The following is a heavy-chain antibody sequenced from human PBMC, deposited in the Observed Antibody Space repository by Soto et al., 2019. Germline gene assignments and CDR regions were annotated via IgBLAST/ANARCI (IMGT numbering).Heavy chain of an antibody. CDR2: IITLFGTA. CDR3: AREVGYGDFSAALLD. D-gene: IGHD4-17*01. J-gene: IGHJ4*02. Sequence: VQLMQSGAEVKQPGSSVKVSCKASGGTFSSHSINWVRQAPGQGLEWMGGIITLFGTANYAQNFQGSVTITADRSTSTAYMELNSLRSDDTAVYYCAREVGYGDFSAALLDWGQGTLVTVSS. CDR1: GGTFSSHS. V-gene: IGHV1-69*01.